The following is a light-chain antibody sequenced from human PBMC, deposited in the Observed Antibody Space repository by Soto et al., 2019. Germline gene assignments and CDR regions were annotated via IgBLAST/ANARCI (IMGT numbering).Light chain of an antibody. CDR1: QDIGNY. V-gene: IGKV1-33*01. CDR3: QQYDNLPLT. J-gene: IGKJ4*01. Sequence: DIQMTQSPSSLSASVGDRVTLTCQASQDIGNYLNWYQQKPGEAPKLLIFDSSNLETGVPSRFSGSGSGTDISFTITSLQPEDFATYYCQQYDNLPLTFGGGTKVDIK. CDR2: DSS.